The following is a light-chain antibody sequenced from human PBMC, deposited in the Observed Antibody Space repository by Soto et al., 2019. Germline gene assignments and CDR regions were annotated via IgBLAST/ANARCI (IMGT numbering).Light chain of an antibody. CDR3: HQHNNWWT. CDR1: QNVRTN. J-gene: IGKJ1*01. Sequence: EIVLTQSPATLSLSPGARATLPCRASQNVRTNYLAWHQPQPGQAPRLLIYAASTRAAGIPASFSGSGSGTDFTLTITSLHSDVVGFDYRHQHNNWWTFDQGTKVDIK. V-gene: IGKV3-15*01. CDR2: AAS.